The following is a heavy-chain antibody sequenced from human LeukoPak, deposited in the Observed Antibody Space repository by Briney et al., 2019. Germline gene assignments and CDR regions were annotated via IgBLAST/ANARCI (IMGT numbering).Heavy chain of an antibody. Sequence: GGSLRLSCAASGFTFSSYTMNWVRQAPGKGLEYVSVISSNGGSTYYADSVKGRFTISRDNSKNTLYLQMSSLRPEDTAVYYCVKNRYNSDWDQFDYWGQGTLVTVSS. D-gene: IGHD6-19*01. CDR3: VKNRYNSDWDQFDY. J-gene: IGHJ4*02. CDR1: GFTFSSYT. CDR2: ISSNGGST. V-gene: IGHV3-64D*09.